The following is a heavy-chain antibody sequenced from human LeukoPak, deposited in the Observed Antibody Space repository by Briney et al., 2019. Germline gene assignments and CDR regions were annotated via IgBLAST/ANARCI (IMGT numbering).Heavy chain of an antibody. Sequence: SVKVSCKASGGTFSSYAISWVRQAPGQGLEWMGRIIPILGIANYAQKFQGRVTITADKSTSTAYMELSSLRSEDTAVYYCARDLMPSRATTGDYWGQGTLVTVSS. D-gene: IGHD5-12*01. CDR3: ARDLMPSRATTGDY. CDR1: GGTFSSYA. CDR2: IIPILGIA. V-gene: IGHV1-69*04. J-gene: IGHJ4*02.